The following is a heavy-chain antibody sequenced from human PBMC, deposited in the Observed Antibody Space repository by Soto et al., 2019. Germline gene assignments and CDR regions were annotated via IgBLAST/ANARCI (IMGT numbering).Heavy chain of an antibody. Sequence: EVQVVESGGGLVLPGGSLKLSCAASGFTFSGSAMHWARQASGKGLEWIGRIRIKASNYATTYAASLNGRFTISRDDSKSTAYLHMNSLKTEDTAVYYCLAMTSPRMDVWGQGTTVTVSS. CDR2: IRIKASNYAT. J-gene: IGHJ6*02. V-gene: IGHV3-73*02. CDR3: LAMTSPRMDV. CDR1: GFTFSGSA.